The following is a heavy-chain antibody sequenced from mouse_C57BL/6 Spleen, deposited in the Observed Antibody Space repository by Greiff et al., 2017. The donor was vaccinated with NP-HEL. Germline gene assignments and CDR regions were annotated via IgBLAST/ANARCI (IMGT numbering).Heavy chain of an antibody. CDR3: TTDSSGSYYFDY. CDR1: GFNIKDDY. CDR2: IDPENGDT. Sequence: EVKVVESGAELVRPGASVKLSCTASGFNIKDDYMHWVKQRPEQGLEWIGWIDPENGDTEYASKFQGKATITADTSSNTAYLQLSSLTSEDTAVYYCTTDSSGSYYFDYWGQGTTLTVSS. J-gene: IGHJ2*01. V-gene: IGHV14-4*01. D-gene: IGHD3-2*02.